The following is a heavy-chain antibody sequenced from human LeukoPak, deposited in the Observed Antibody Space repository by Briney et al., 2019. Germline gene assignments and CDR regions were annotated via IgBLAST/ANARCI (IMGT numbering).Heavy chain of an antibody. CDR1: GFTFSSYG. D-gene: IGHD5-12*01. CDR3: ARGPSGYHNT. V-gene: IGHV3-30*03. J-gene: IGHJ4*02. Sequence: GGSLRLSCAASGFTFSSYGMHWVRRAPGKGLEWVAVISYDRSNKYYADSVKGRFTISRDNSKNTPYLQMNSLRAEDTAVYYCARGPSGYHNTGGQGTLVTVSS. CDR2: ISYDRSNK.